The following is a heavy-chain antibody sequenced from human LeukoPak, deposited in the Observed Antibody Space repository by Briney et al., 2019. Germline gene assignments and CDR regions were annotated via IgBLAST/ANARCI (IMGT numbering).Heavy chain of an antibody. CDR3: ARDPLDI. J-gene: IGHJ3*02. V-gene: IGHV4-34*01. CDR1: GGSFSGYY. Sequence: PSETLSLTCAVYGGSFSGYYWSWIRQPPGKGLEWIGEINHSGSTNYNPSLKSRVTISVDTSKNQFSLKLSSVIAADTAVYYCARDPLDIWGQGTMVTVSS. CDR2: INHSGST.